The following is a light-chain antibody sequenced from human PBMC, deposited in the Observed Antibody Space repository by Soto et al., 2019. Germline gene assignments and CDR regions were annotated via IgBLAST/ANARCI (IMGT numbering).Light chain of an antibody. Sequence: EIVLTQSPGTLSLSPGERATLSCRASQSASSSYLAWYQQKPGQAPRLLIYGASSRATGIPDRFSGSGSGTDFTLTISSLEPEDFAVYYCQQYSSSPVTFGQGTKVEIK. J-gene: IGKJ1*01. V-gene: IGKV3-20*01. CDR3: QQYSSSPVT. CDR1: QSASSSY. CDR2: GAS.